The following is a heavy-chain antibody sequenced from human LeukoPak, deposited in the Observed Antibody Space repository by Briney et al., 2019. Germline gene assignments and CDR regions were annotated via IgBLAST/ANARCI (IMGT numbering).Heavy chain of an antibody. D-gene: IGHD3-9*01. V-gene: IGHV3-23*01. CDR2: ISGSGGST. J-gene: IGHJ6*02. CDR3: AKTYYDILTGYGYYGMDV. CDR1: GFTFSSYA. Sequence: GGSLRLSCAASGFTFSSYAMSWVRQAPGKGLEWVSAISGSGGSTYYADSVKGRFTISRDNSKNTLYLQMNSLRAEDTAVYYCAKTYYDILTGYGYYGMDVWGQGTTVAVSS.